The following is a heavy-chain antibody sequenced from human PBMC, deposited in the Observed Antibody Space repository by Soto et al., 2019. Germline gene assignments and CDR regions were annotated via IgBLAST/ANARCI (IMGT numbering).Heavy chain of an antibody. CDR1: EFTFSNYA. V-gene: IGHV3-23*01. CDR2: ISGSGDST. J-gene: IGHJ4*02. Sequence: EVQLLESGGGLVQPGGSLRLSCAASEFTFSNYAMNWVRQAPGKGLEWVSVISGSGDSTYYADSVKGRFTISRDNSKNTLYLQMNSLRAEDTAVYYCAKRGSGTFFDYWGQGILVTVSS. D-gene: IGHD3-10*01. CDR3: AKRGSGTFFDY.